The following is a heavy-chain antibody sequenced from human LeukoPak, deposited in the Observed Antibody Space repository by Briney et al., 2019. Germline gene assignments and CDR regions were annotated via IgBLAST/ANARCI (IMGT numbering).Heavy chain of an antibody. Sequence: SVKLSCKASGGTFSSYAISWVRQAPGQGLGWMGGIIPIFGTANYAQKCQGRVTITADESTSTAYMELSSLRSEDTAVYCCARVMVRGVIVNYFDYWGQGTLVTVSS. D-gene: IGHD3-10*01. CDR3: ARVMVRGVIVNYFDY. V-gene: IGHV1-69*01. CDR2: IIPIFGTA. J-gene: IGHJ4*02. CDR1: GGTFSSYA.